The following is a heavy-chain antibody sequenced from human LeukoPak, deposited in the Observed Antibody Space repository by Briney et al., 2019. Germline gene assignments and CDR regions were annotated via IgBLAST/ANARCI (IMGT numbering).Heavy chain of an antibody. CDR1: GFTFSSYS. CDR2: VSSSNDYI. J-gene: IGHJ5*02. D-gene: IGHD1-1*01. CDR3: VRGADNWNDAVLWFDP. V-gene: IGHV3-21*06. Sequence: GGSLRLSCAASGFTFSSYSMHWVRQAPGKGLEWVSSVSSSNDYIYYADSVKGRFNISRDNARNSLYLQMNSLRAEDTAVYYCVRGADNWNDAVLWFDPWGQGTLVTVSS.